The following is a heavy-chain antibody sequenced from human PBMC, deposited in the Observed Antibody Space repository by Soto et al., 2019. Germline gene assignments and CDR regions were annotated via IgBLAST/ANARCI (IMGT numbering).Heavy chain of an antibody. CDR1: GGSISSGGYS. CDR2: IYHSGST. V-gene: IGHV4-30-2*01. CDR3: ARGVAVAGPFDY. D-gene: IGHD6-19*01. J-gene: IGHJ4*02. Sequence: SETLSLTCAVSGGSISSGGYSWSWIRQPPGKGLEWIGYIYHSGSTYYNPSLKSRVTISVDRSKNQFSLKLSSVTAADTAVYYCARGVAVAGPFDYWGQGTLVTVSS.